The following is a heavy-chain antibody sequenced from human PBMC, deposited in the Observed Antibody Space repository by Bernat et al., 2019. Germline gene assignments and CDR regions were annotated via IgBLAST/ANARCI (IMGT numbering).Heavy chain of an antibody. CDR2: IGTAYNT. D-gene: IGHD5-18*01. CDR3: ARTSSPDTAMLQSGDWYFDL. Sequence: EVQLVESGGGLVQPGGSLRLSCAASGFTFSSNYMNWVRQAPGKGLEWVSAIGTAYNTYYTGSVKGRFTISRENAKNSLYLQMNSLRAEDTAVYYCARTSSPDTAMLQSGDWYFDLWGRGTLVTVSS. V-gene: IGHV3-13*04. CDR1: GFTFSSNY. J-gene: IGHJ2*01.